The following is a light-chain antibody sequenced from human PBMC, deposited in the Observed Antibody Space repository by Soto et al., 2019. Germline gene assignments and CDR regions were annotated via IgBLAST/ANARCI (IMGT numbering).Light chain of an antibody. Sequence: EIVLTQSPGTLSLSPGERATLSCRASQSVSSSYLAWYQQKPGQTPRLLIYGASSRATGIPDRFSGSGSGTDFTLTISRLEPEDCAVYYCQQCGNSPYTFGQGTKLDIK. CDR2: GAS. J-gene: IGKJ2*01. CDR1: QSVSSSY. CDR3: QQCGNSPYT. V-gene: IGKV3-20*01.